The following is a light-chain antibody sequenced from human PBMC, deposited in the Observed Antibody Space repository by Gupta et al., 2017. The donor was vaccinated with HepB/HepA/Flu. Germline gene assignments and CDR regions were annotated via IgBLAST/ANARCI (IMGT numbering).Light chain of an antibody. CDR3: AAGDDSRNGWV. CDR2: SNN. V-gene: IGLV1-44*01. J-gene: IGLJ3*02. Sequence: QSVLTHPPSASGTPGQRVTISCSGSRSTIGSNTVNWYQQLPGTAPKLLIYSNNQRPSGVPDRFSGSKSGTSASVAISGLQAEDEADYYCAAGDDSRNGWVFGGGTKLTVL. CDR1: RSTIGSNT.